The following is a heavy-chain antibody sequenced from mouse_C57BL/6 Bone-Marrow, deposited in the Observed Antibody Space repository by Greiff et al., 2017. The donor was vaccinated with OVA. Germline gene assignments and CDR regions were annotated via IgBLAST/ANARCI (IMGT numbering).Heavy chain of an antibody. CDR3: LITTFAY. D-gene: IGHD1-1*01. V-gene: IGHV10-1*01. CDR1: GFSFTTYA. J-gene: IGHJ3*01. Sequence: EVQVVESGGGLVQPKGSLKLSCAASGFSFTTYAMNWVRQAPGKGLEWVARIRSKSNNYATYYADSVKDRFTISRDDSESMLYLQMNNLKTEDTAMYYCLITTFAYWGQGTLVTVSA. CDR2: IRSKSNNYAT.